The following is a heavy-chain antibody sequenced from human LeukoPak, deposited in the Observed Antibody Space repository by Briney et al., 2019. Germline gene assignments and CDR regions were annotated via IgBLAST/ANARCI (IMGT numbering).Heavy chain of an antibody. CDR1: GGSFSGYY. CDR2: INHSGST. D-gene: IGHD2-15*01. Sequence: PSETLSLTCAVYGGSFSGYYWSWIRQPPGKGLEWIGEINHSGSTNYNPSLKSRVTISVDTSKNQFSLKLSSVTAADTAVYYCARGRYRSGGSCYSPFDYWGQGTLVTVSS. CDR3: ARGRYRSGGSCYSPFDY. V-gene: IGHV4-34*01. J-gene: IGHJ4*02.